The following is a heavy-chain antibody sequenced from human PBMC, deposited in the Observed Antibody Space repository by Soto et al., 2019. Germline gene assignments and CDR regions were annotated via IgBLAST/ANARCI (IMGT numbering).Heavy chain of an antibody. CDR3: ARERSSYGPWDLDY. J-gene: IGHJ4*02. CDR2: IIPILGIA. V-gene: IGHV1-69*08. CDR1: GGTFSSYT. Sequence: QVQLVQSGAEVKKPGSSVKVSCKASGGTFSSYTISWVRQAPGQGLEWMGRIIPILGIANYAQKFQGRVRITADKSTSTAYMELSSLRSEDTAVYYCARERSSYGPWDLDYWGQGTLVTVSS. D-gene: IGHD5-18*01.